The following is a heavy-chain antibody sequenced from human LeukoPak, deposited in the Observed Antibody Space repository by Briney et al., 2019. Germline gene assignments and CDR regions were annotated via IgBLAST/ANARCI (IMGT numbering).Heavy chain of an antibody. Sequence: PGGSLRLSCAASGFTFSSYAMHWVRQAPGKGLEWVAVISYDGSNKYYADSVKGRFTISRDNSKNTLYLQMNSLRAEDTAVYYCAKGLGAVADYYFDYWGQGTLVTVSS. J-gene: IGHJ4*02. CDR3: AKGLGAVADYYFDY. CDR1: GFTFSSYA. V-gene: IGHV3-30-3*01. D-gene: IGHD6-19*01. CDR2: ISYDGSNK.